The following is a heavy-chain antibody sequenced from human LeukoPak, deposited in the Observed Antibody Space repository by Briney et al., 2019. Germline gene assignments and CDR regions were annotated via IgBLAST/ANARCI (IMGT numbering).Heavy chain of an antibody. CDR2: ISSSSSYI. CDR3: ARDSSSSNYYYGMDV. Sequence: PGGSLRLSCAASGFTFSSYRMNWVRQAPGKGLEWVSSISSSSSYIYYADSVKGRFTISRDNAKNSLYLQMNSLRAEDTAVYYCARDSSSSNYYYGMDVWGQGTTVTVSS. V-gene: IGHV3-21*01. D-gene: IGHD6-6*01. CDR1: GFTFSSYR. J-gene: IGHJ6*02.